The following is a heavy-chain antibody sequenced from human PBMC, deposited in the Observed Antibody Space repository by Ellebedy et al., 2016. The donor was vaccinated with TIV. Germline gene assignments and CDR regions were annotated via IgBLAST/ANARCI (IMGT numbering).Heavy chain of an antibody. CDR3: ARVRPWSGYPRPLGY. D-gene: IGHD3-3*01. CDR2: MNPNSGNT. V-gene: IGHV1-8*01. Sequence: ASVKVSCXASGYTFTSYDINWVRQATGQGLEWMGWMNPNSGNTGYAQKFQGRVTMTRNTSISTAYMELSSLRSEDTAVYYCARVRPWSGYPRPLGYWGQGTLVTVSS. J-gene: IGHJ4*02. CDR1: GYTFTSYD.